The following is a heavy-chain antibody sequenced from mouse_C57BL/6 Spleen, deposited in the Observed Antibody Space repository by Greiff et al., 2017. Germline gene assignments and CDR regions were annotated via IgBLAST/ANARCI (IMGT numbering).Heavy chain of an antibody. V-gene: IGHV5-4*01. CDR3: ARDRIDYDVGYAMDY. J-gene: IGHJ4*01. CDR1: GFTFSSYA. D-gene: IGHD2-4*01. Sequence: EVNVVESGGGLVKPGGSLKLSCAASGFTFSSYAMSWVRQTPEKRLEWVATISDGGSYTYYPDNVKGRFTISRDNAKNNLYLQMSHLKSEDTAMYYCARDRIDYDVGYAMDYWGQGTSVTVSS. CDR2: ISDGGSYT.